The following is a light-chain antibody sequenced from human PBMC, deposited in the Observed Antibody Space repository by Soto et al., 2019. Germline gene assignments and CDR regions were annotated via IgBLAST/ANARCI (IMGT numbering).Light chain of an antibody. CDR1: SSNIGADYD. V-gene: IGLV1-40*01. J-gene: IGLJ3*02. Sequence: QPVLTQPPSVSGAPGQRVTISCTGSSSNIGADYDVHWYQQFPGAAPRVVIYANSNRPSGVPGRFSGSKSGSSASLAITGLQAEDEAEYYCQSYDNSLSGYWVFGGGTKLTVL. CDR3: QSYDNSLSGYWV. CDR2: ANS.